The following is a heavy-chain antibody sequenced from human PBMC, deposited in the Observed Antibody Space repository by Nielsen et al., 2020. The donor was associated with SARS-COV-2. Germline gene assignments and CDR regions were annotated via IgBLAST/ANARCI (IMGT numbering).Heavy chain of an antibody. D-gene: IGHD3-10*01. CDR2: ISYDGSNK. Sequence: GESLKISCAASGFTFSSYAMHWVRQAPGKGLEWVAVISYDGSNKYYADSVKGRFTISRDNSKNTLYLQMNSLRAEDTAVYYCARVDYGSGSYWGRGMDVWGQGTTVTVSS. J-gene: IGHJ6*02. CDR3: ARVDYGSGSYWGRGMDV. V-gene: IGHV3-30-3*01. CDR1: GFTFSSYA.